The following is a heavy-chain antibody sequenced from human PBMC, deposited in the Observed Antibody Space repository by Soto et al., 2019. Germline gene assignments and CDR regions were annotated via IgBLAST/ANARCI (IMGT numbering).Heavy chain of an antibody. Sequence: QEQLVQSGAEVRKPGSSVKVSCQSFGGSFSSYAFSWVRQAPGQGLEWMGGLIVILGTTNYAQKFKGRVTFTADESTSTAYMEVSSLESEDTAIYYCASGYYDSSGYSTDYWGQGTQVTVSS. D-gene: IGHD3-22*01. CDR3: ASGYYDSSGYSTDY. V-gene: IGHV1-69*01. J-gene: IGHJ4*02. CDR2: LIVILGTT. CDR1: GGSFSSYA.